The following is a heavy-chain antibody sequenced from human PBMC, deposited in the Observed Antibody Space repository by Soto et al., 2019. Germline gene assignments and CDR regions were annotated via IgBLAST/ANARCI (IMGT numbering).Heavy chain of an antibody. D-gene: IGHD3-22*01. Sequence: PGGSLRLSCAASGFTFSDYYMNWIRQAPGKGLEWVSYTSSLSSYTNYADSVKGRFTISRDNSKNTLYLQMNSLRAEDTAVYYCAREKYYYDSSGYYYAQAAYYYYGMDVWGQGTTVTVSS. V-gene: IGHV3-11*06. J-gene: IGHJ6*02. CDR3: AREKYYYDSSGYYYAQAAYYYYGMDV. CDR1: GFTFSDYY. CDR2: TSSLSSYT.